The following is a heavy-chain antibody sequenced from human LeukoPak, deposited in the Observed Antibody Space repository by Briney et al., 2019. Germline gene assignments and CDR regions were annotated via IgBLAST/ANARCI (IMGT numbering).Heavy chain of an antibody. CDR3: ATADLVTMGDY. J-gene: IGHJ4*02. CDR2: VDPEDGET. CDR1: GYTFTDYY. V-gene: IGHV1-69-2*01. D-gene: IGHD4/OR15-4a*01. Sequence: EASVKVSCKASGYTFTDYYMHWVQQAPGKGLEWMGLVDPEDGETIYAEKFQGRVTITADTSTDTAYMELSSLRSEDTAVYYCATADLVTMGDYWGQGTLVTVSS.